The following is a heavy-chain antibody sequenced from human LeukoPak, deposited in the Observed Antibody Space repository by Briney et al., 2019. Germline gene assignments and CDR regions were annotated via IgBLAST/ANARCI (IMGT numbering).Heavy chain of an antibody. CDR1: GGSFSGYY. Sequence: SETLSLTCAVYGGSFSGYYWSWIRQPPGKGLGWIGEINHSGSTNYNPSLKSRVTISVDTSKNQFSLKLSSVTAADTAVYYCARGPSHLYCSSTSCYFVLDAFDIWGQGTMVTVSS. V-gene: IGHV4-34*01. CDR3: ARGPSHLYCSSTSCYFVLDAFDI. CDR2: INHSGST. J-gene: IGHJ3*02. D-gene: IGHD2-2*01.